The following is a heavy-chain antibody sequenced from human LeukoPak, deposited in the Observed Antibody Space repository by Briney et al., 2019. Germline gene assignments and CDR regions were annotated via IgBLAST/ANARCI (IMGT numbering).Heavy chain of an antibody. Sequence: SETLSLTCTVSGGSISSGGYYWSWIRHHPGKCLEWIGYTYYSGSTYYNPSLKSRVTISVDTSKNQFSLKLSSVTAADTAVYYCARGLVTNDAFDIWGQGTMVTVSS. CDR2: TYYSGST. J-gene: IGHJ3*02. D-gene: IGHD4-23*01. CDR1: GGSISSGGYY. V-gene: IGHV4-31*03. CDR3: ARGLVTNDAFDI.